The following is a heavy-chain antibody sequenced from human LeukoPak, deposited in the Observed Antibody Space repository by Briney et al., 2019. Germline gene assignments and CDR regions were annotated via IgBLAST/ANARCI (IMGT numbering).Heavy chain of an antibody. D-gene: IGHD1-1*01. CDR2: INAGNGNT. V-gene: IGHV1-3*01. CDR1: GYTFTSYA. CDR3: ARERLPLGYYYGMDV. J-gene: IGHJ6*02. Sequence: ASVKVSCKASGYTFTSYAVHWVRQAPGQRLEWMGWINAGNGNTKYSQKFQGWVTMTRDTSISTAYMELSRLRSDDTAVYYCARERLPLGYYYGMDVWGQGTTVTVSS.